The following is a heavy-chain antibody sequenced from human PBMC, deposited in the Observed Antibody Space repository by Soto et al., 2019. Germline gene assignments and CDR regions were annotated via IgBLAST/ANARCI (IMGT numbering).Heavy chain of an antibody. CDR2: IWYDGTKK. CDR3: ARERNGYYLDV. J-gene: IGHJ6*03. Sequence: QVQLVESGGGEVQPGGSLRLSCAASGFNLGTYGVHWVRQAPGKGLEWVTLIWYDGTKKYYADSVKGRFTISRDSSENTLYLHMDSLRAEDTAVYYCARERNGYYLDVWGKGTTVTVSS. CDR1: GFNLGTYG. D-gene: IGHD1-1*01. V-gene: IGHV3-33*01.